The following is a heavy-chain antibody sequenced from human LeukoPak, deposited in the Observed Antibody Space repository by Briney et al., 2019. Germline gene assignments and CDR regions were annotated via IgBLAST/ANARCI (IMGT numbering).Heavy chain of an antibody. CDR1: GYSISSGYF. CDR3: AREADYYDSSGYYYVLGGWSDGGYYYYMDV. Sequence: SETLSLTCTVSGYSISSGYFWGWIRQPPGQGLECIGTIYHSGSTYYNPSLKSRVTISVDTSKNQFSLKLNSVTAADTAVYYCAREADYYDSSGYYYVLGGWSDGGYYYYMDVWGKGTTVTVSS. D-gene: IGHD3-22*01. CDR2: IYHSGST. J-gene: IGHJ6*03. V-gene: IGHV4-38-2*02.